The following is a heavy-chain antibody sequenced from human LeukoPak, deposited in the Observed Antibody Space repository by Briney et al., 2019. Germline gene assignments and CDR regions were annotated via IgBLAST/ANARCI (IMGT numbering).Heavy chain of an antibody. D-gene: IGHD3-3*01. CDR2: INHSGST. J-gene: IGHJ6*02. CDR1: GGSFSGYY. Sequence: SETLSLTCAVYGGSFSGYYWSWIRQPPGKGLEWIGEINHSGSTNYNPSLKSRVTISVDTSKNQFSLKLSSVTAADTAVYYCARGDLGPERGRYYYYGMDVWGQGTTVTVSS. V-gene: IGHV4-34*01. CDR3: ARGDLGPERGRYYYYGMDV.